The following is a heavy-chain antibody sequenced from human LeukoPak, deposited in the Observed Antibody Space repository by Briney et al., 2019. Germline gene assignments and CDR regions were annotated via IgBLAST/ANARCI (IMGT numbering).Heavy chain of an antibody. CDR2: IDYSGNT. CDR3: ARGRGSGWLFDY. V-gene: IGHV4-59*01. D-gene: IGHD6-19*01. Sequence: PSETLSLSCTVSGGSFSSYYWTWIRQPPGKGLEWIAYIDYSGNTNYSPSLKSRVTISVDTSKNQFSLKLSSVTAADTAVYYCARGRGSGWLFDYWGQGTLVTVSS. J-gene: IGHJ4*02. CDR1: GGSFSSYY.